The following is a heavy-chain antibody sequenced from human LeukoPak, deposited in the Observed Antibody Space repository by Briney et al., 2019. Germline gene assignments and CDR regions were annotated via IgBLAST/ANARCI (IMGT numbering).Heavy chain of an antibody. J-gene: IGHJ4*02. D-gene: IGHD4-17*01. V-gene: IGHV3-33*06. CDR2: IWYDGSNQ. CDR3: AKVGDGDYYLDY. CDR1: GFTFRSYG. Sequence: GGSLRLSCAASGFTFRSYGMHWVRQAPGKGLEWVAVIWYDGSNQYYTDSVKGRFTISRDNSKNTRYLQMNSLRAEDTAMYYCAKVGDGDYYLDYWGQGTLVTVSS.